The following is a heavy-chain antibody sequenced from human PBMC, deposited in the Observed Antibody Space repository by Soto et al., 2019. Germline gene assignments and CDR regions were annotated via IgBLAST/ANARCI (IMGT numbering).Heavy chain of an antibody. V-gene: IGHV4-30-2*01. Sequence: SETLSLTCVVSGGSISRGDFSWTWIRQPPGKGLEWVGYIYRSGSTYYNPSLKSPVSISLDKSKNQFSLNLTSVTAADTAVYYCARGKTNYFFDLWGQGHLVTVSS. CDR2: IYRSGST. D-gene: IGHD3-10*01. CDR3: ARGKTNYFFDL. J-gene: IGHJ4*02. CDR1: GGSISRGDFS.